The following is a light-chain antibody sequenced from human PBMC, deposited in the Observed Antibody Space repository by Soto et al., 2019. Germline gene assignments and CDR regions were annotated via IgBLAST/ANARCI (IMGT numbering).Light chain of an antibody. V-gene: IGLV2-14*03. CDR2: DVN. Sequence: QAVVTQPASVSGSPGQSITISCTGTSSDVGDHNYVAWYQQHPGKAPKLIIYDVNNRPSGISNRFSGFKSGNTASLTISWLQAEDEADYFCSSPTSSSTYVFGTGTKVTVL. J-gene: IGLJ1*01. CDR1: SSDVGDHNY. CDR3: SSPTSSSTYV.